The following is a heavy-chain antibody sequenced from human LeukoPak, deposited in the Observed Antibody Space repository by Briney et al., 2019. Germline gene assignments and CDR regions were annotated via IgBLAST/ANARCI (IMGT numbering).Heavy chain of an antibody. J-gene: IGHJ6*02. V-gene: IGHV1-8*01. CDR2: MNPNSGNT. CDR3: ARSREYSSSWYSGYYYYGMDV. D-gene: IGHD6-13*01. CDR1: GYTFTSYD. Sequence: ASVTVSCKASGYTFTSYDINWVRQATGQGLEWMGWMNPNSGNTGYAQKFQGRVTMTRNTSISTAYMELSSLRSEDTAVYYCARSREYSSSWYSGYYYYGMDVWGQGTTVTVSS.